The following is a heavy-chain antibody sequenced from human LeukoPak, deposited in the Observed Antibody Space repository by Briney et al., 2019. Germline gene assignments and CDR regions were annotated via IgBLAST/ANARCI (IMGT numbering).Heavy chain of an antibody. CDR2: IIYGGTT. J-gene: IGHJ4*02. V-gene: IGHV4-39*01. CDR3: ARHDYDSSGYRRDYFFDY. CDR1: GGSISSSFYY. D-gene: IGHD5-18*01. Sequence: SETLSLTCSVSGGSISSSFYYWGWVRQSPGKGLEWIVSIIYGGTTYYNPSLRSRITASLELSNNQFSLRLTSVTAADTAVYYCARHDYDSSGYRRDYFFDYWGQGSLVTVSS.